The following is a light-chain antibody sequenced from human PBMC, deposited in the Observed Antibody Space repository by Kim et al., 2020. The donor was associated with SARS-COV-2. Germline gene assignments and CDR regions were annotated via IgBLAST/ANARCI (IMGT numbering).Light chain of an antibody. V-gene: IGLV1-47*02. J-gene: IGLJ1*01. CDR3: AAWDDSLSGYV. Sequence: GKRVTILDSGSSSNIGSNYVYWYQQLPGTAPKLLIYNLNQRPSGVPDRFSGSRSGTSASLAISGLRSEDEADYSCAAWDDSLSGYVFGTGTKVTVL. CDR1: SSNIGSNY. CDR2: NLN.